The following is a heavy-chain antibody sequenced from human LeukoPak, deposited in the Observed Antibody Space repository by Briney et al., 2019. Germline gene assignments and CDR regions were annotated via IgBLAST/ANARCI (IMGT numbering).Heavy chain of an antibody. Sequence: ASVKVSCKASGYTFTSYYMHWVRQAPGQGLEWMGIINPSGGTTSYAQEFQGRVTLTRDTSTSTVYMEMRSLRSEDTAVYYCARDLFRAAGSYYYGMDVWGQGTTVTVSS. D-gene: IGHD2-21*01. CDR1: GYTFTSYY. CDR3: ARDLFRAAGSYYYGMDV. V-gene: IGHV1-46*01. CDR2: INPSGGTT. J-gene: IGHJ6*02.